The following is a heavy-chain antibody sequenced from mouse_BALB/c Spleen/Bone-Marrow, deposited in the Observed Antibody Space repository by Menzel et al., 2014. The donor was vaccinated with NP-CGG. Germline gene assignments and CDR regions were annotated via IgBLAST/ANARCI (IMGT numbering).Heavy chain of an antibody. Sequence: VQFQQSGAELVRPGASVKLSCKASGYTFTSYWINWVNQTPGQGLEWIGNIYPSDSYTNYNQKFKDKTTFTVDKSSSTAYMQLSSPTAEDSADYCCTASFTTATACRGQGTLVTVSA. CDR1: GYTFTSYW. CDR3: TASFTTATAC. CDR2: IYPSDSYT. D-gene: IGHD1-2*01. J-gene: IGHJ3*01. V-gene: IGHV1-69*01.